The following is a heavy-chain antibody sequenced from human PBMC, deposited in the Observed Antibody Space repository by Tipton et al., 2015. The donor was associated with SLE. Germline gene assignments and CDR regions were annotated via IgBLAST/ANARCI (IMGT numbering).Heavy chain of an antibody. J-gene: IGHJ4*02. CDR2: IYYSGST. CDR3: ARWAGPTVNFDY. D-gene: IGHD4-11*01. CDR1: GGSFSGYY. V-gene: IGHV4-59*07. Sequence: TLSLTCAVYGGSFSGYYWSWIRQPPGKGLEWIGYIYYSGSTNYNPSLKSQVTISVDTSKNQFSLKLSSVTAADTAVYYCARWAGPTVNFDYWGQGTLVTVPS.